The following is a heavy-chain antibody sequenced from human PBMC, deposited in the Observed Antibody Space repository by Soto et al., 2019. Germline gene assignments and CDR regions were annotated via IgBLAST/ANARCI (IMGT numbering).Heavy chain of an antibody. Sequence: PSETLSLTCAVSGGSISSSNWWGWVRQPPGKGLEWIGEIYHSGSTYYNPSLKSRVTISVDKSKNQFSLRLSSVTAADTAVYYCARVLGIVVVPAAMSNWFDPWGQGTLVTVSS. CDR2: IYHSGST. CDR1: GGSISSSNW. CDR3: ARVLGIVVVPAAMSNWFDP. D-gene: IGHD2-2*01. V-gene: IGHV4-4*02. J-gene: IGHJ5*02.